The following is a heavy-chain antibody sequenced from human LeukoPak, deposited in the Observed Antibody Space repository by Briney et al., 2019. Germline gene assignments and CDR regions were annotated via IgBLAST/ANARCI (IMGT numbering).Heavy chain of an antibody. J-gene: IGHJ4*02. V-gene: IGHV3-7*01. CDR3: ARDHSGYDSRFDY. D-gene: IGHD5-12*01. CDR2: IKQDGSEK. Sequence: SGGSLRLSRAASGFTFSSYWMSWVRQAPGKGLEWVANIKQDGSEKYYVDSVKGRFTISRDNAKNSLYLQMNSLRAEDTAVYYCARDHSGYDSRFDYWGQGTLVTVSS. CDR1: GFTFSSYW.